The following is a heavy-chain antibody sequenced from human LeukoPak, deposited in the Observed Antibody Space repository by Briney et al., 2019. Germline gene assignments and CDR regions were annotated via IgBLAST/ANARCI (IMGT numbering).Heavy chain of an antibody. CDR1: GFTFDDYA. CDR3: ARYSSSRKAFDI. D-gene: IGHD6-13*01. V-gene: IGHV3-9*01. Sequence: AGGSLRLSCAASGFTFDDYAMHWVRQAPGKGLEWVSGISWNSGSIGYADPVKGRFTISRDNAKNSLYLQMNSLRAEDTALYYCARYSSSRKAFDIWGQGTMVTVSS. J-gene: IGHJ3*02. CDR2: ISWNSGSI.